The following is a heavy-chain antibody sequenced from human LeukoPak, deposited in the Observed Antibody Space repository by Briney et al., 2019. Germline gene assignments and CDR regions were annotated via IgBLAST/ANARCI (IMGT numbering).Heavy chain of an antibody. CDR1: GGSFSGYY. D-gene: IGHD3-10*01. J-gene: IGHJ3*02. CDR3: ARAYYYGSGSLHDAFDI. CDR2: INHSGST. Sequence: SETLSLTCAVYGGSFSGYYWSWIRQPPGKGLEWIGEINHSGSTNYNPSLKSRVTISVDTSKNQFSLKLSSVTAADTAVYYCARAYYYGSGSLHDAFDIWGQGTMVTVSS. V-gene: IGHV4-34*01.